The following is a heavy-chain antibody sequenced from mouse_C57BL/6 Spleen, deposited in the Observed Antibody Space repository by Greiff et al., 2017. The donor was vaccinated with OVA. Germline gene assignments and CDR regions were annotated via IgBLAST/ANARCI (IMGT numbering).Heavy chain of an antibody. CDR2: IYPGSGSN. Sequence: QVQLQQPGAELVKPGASVKMSCKASGYTFTSYWITWVKQRPGQGLEWIGDIYPGSGSNNYNEKFKSKDTLPVDTSSRTAYMQLRSLTSEDSAVYYCARRRDDYDGVSLYYYAMDYWGQGTSVTVSS. D-gene: IGHD2-4*01. V-gene: IGHV1-55*01. J-gene: IGHJ4*01. CDR3: ARRRDDYDGVSLYYYAMDY. CDR1: GYTFTSYW.